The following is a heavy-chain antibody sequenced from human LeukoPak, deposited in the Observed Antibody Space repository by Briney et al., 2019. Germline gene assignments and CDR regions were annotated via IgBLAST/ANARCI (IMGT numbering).Heavy chain of an antibody. Sequence: SETLSLTCAVYGGSFSGYYWSWIRQPPGKGLEWIGRIYTSGSTNYNPSLKSRVTMSVDTSKNQFSLKLSSVTAADTAVYYCARVADSYAPDYWGQGTLVTVSS. V-gene: IGHV4-59*10. D-gene: IGHD5-18*01. CDR3: ARVADSYAPDY. CDR2: IYTSGST. CDR1: GGSFSGYY. J-gene: IGHJ4*02.